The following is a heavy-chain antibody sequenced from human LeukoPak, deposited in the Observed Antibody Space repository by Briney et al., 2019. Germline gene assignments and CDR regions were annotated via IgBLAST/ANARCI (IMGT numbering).Heavy chain of an antibody. CDR2: INHSGST. Sequence: SETLSLTCAVYGGSFSGYYWSWIRQPPGKGLEWIGEINHSGSTNYNSSLKSRVTISVDTSKNQFSLKLSSVTAADTAVYYCARSRLLWFRELLYDYWGQGTLVTVSS. V-gene: IGHV4-34*01. CDR1: GGSFSGYY. J-gene: IGHJ4*02. D-gene: IGHD3-10*01. CDR3: ARSRLLWFRELLYDY.